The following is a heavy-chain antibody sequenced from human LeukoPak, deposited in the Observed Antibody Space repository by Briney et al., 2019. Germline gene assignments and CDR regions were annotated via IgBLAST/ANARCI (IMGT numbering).Heavy chain of an antibody. D-gene: IGHD3-22*01. Sequence: ASVTVSFKASGYTFTRYYMHWVRQAPGQGLEWMGWINPNSGGTNYAQKFQGRVTMTRDTSISTAYMELSRLRSDDTAVYYCAREGKHYYDSSGFGRRPDYWGQGTLVTVSS. CDR1: GYTFTRYY. CDR2: INPNSGGT. V-gene: IGHV1-2*02. CDR3: AREGKHYYDSSGFGRRPDY. J-gene: IGHJ4*02.